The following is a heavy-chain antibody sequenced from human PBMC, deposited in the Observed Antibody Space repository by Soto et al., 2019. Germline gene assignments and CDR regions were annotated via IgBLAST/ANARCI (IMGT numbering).Heavy chain of an antibody. Sequence: SETLSLTCAVSGGSFTSNNWWTWVRQPPGQGLEWIGEIYRTGSTNYNPSLKSRVTVSLDKSENQFSLKVTSLTAADTAVYYCASRDPGTSVDYWGQGTLVTVSS. CDR1: GGSFTSNNW. CDR2: IYRTGST. CDR3: ASRDPGTSVDY. V-gene: IGHV4-4*02. J-gene: IGHJ4*02. D-gene: IGHD1-7*01.